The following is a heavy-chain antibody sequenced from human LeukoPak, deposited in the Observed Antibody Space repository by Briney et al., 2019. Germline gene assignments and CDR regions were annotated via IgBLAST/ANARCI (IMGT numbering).Heavy chain of an antibody. CDR2: IYYSGST. V-gene: IGHV4-59*01. CDR3: ARAGAAAGSLDY. Sequence: PSETLSLTCTVSGGSISTYYWSWIRQPPGKGLEWIGYIYYSGSTNYNPSLKSRVTISVDTSKNQFSLKLSSVTAADTAVYYCARAGAAAGSLDYWGQGTLVTVSS. J-gene: IGHJ4*02. CDR1: GGSISTYY. D-gene: IGHD6-13*01.